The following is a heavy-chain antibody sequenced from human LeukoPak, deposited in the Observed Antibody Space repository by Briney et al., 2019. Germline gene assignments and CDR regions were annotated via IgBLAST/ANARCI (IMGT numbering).Heavy chain of an antibody. D-gene: IGHD3-3*01. J-gene: IGHJ4*02. CDR3: ARDWVAARYYDFWSGYLEAAGFDY. Sequence: GRSLRLSCAASGFTFSSYGMHWVRQAPGKGLEWVAVIWYDGSNKYYADSVKGRFTISRDNSKNTLYLQMNSLRAEDTAVYYCARDWVAARYYDFWSGYLEAAGFDYWGQGTLVTVSS. CDR2: IWYDGSNK. V-gene: IGHV3-33*01. CDR1: GFTFSSYG.